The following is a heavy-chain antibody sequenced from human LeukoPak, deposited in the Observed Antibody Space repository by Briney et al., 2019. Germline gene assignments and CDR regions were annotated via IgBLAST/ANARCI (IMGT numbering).Heavy chain of an antibody. CDR1: GGTFSSHA. Sequence: ASVKVSCKASGGTFSSHAISWVRQAPGQGLEWMGLINPTGGSTGCAQKFQGRVTMTRDMSTSTDYMELSSLRSEDTAIYYCARDNSVGDNAWWFDPWGQGTLVTVSS. CDR3: ARDNSVGDNAWWFDP. J-gene: IGHJ5*02. CDR2: INPTGGST. D-gene: IGHD1-26*01. V-gene: IGHV1-46*01.